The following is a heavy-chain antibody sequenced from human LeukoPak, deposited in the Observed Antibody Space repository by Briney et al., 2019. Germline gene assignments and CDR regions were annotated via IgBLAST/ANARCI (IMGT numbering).Heavy chain of an antibody. V-gene: IGHV3-9*01. J-gene: IGHJ4*02. D-gene: IGHD3-10*01. CDR1: GFTIDDYS. CDR3: ATDSMLVSGSGSYFDH. CDR2: ISWNSGSI. Sequence: GRTLRLSCAASGFTIDDYSMHWVRQGPGKGLEWVSGISWNSGSIVYADSVKGRFTISRDNAKNCLYLQMDTLRPEDTALYYCATDSMLVSGSGSYFDHWGQGTLVSVSS.